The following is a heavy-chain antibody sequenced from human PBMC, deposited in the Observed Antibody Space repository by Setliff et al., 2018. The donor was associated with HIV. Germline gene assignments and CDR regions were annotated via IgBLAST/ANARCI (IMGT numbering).Heavy chain of an antibody. CDR2: IDPTDGST. Sequence: ASVKVSCRSSGYRFSNHFIHWVRQAPGQGLEWMEVIDPTDGSTSFTQKFQGRVTVTRDTSTSTVYMELSGLKSEDTAMYYCARGKQMSRRSDAFDIWGQGTKVTVSS. D-gene: IGHD6-6*01. CDR3: ARGKQMSRRSDAFDI. V-gene: IGHV1-46*01. CDR1: GYRFSNHF. J-gene: IGHJ3*02.